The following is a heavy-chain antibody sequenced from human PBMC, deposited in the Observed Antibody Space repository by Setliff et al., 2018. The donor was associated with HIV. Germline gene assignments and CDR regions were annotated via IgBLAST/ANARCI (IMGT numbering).Heavy chain of an antibody. D-gene: IGHD6-25*01. CDR3: TRPLRTRSAIDPFHI. CDR1: GYTFTGNSDYY. CDR2: INPYSGGT. Sequence: GASVKVSCKASGYTFTGNSDYYLHWVQQAPGQGLEWMGWINPYSGGTLYAQKFQDRVTMTRDTSVSTAYMELSRLRSDDSALYYCTRPLRTRSAIDPFHIWGQGTMVTVSS. V-gene: IGHV1-2*02. J-gene: IGHJ3*02.